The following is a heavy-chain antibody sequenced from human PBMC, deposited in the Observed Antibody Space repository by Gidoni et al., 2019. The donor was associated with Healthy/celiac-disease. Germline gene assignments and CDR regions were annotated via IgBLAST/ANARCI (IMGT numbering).Heavy chain of an antibody. V-gene: IGHV3-30*18. Sequence: QVQLVESGGGVVQPGRYLRLSCAASGFTFSSYGMHWVRQAPGKGLEWVAVISYDGSNKYYADSVKGRFTISRDNSKNTLYLQMNSLRAEDTAVYYCAKDRSGYELDYWGQGTLVTVSS. CDR1: GFTFSSYG. CDR2: ISYDGSNK. CDR3: AKDRSGYELDY. J-gene: IGHJ4*02. D-gene: IGHD3-22*01.